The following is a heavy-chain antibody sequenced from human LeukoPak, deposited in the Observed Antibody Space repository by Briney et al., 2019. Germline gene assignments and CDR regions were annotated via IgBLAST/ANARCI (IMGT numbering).Heavy chain of an antibody. CDR3: ATDWGSDSRKNDF. D-gene: IGHD3-16*01. V-gene: IGHV3-23*01. CDR2: ISGSAVST. Sequence: GGSLRLSCAASGFTFSSYAMSWVRQAPGKGLEWVSSISGSAVSTFYADSVKGRFTISRDNSKNTLYLQMNSLRAEDTAIYYGATDWGSDSRKNDFWGQGTLVTVSS. CDR1: GFTFSSYA. J-gene: IGHJ4*02.